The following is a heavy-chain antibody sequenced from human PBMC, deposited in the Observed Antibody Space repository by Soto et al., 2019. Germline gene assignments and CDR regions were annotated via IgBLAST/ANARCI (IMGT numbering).Heavy chain of an antibody. V-gene: IGHV4-59*01. D-gene: IGHD4-17*01. CDR1: GGSISSYY. Sequence: SETLSLTCTVSGGSISSYYWSWIRQPPGKGLEWIGYIYYSGSTNHNPSLKSRVTISVDTSKNQFSLKLSSVTAADTAVYYCARGPPVTTYYYYYMDVWGKGTTVTVSS. CDR2: IYYSGST. J-gene: IGHJ6*03. CDR3: ARGPPVTTYYYYYMDV.